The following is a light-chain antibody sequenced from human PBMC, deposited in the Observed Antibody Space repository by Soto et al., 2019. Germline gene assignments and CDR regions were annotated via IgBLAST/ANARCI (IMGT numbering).Light chain of an antibody. CDR3: AAWDDSLSGRV. V-gene: IGLV1-47*01. CDR2: RNN. Sequence: QSVLTQPPSASGTPGQSVTISYSGSSSNIGSNYVYWYQQLPGTAPKLLIYRNNQRPSGVPDRFSGSKSGTSASLAISGLRSEDEADYYCAAWDDSLSGRVFGTGTKVTVL. J-gene: IGLJ1*01. CDR1: SSNIGSNY.